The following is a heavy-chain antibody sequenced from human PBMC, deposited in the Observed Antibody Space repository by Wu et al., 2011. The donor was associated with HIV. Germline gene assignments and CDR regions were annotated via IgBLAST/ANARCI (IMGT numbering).Heavy chain of an antibody. J-gene: IGHJ6*03. CDR1: GGTFSSYA. V-gene: IGHV1-69*15. CDR2: IIPIFGTA. Sequence: QVQLVQSGTEVKKPGSSVKVSCKASGGTFSSYAISWVRQAPGQGLEWMGRIIPIFGTANYAQKFQGRVTITADESTSTAYMELSSLRSEDTAVYYCARDVYSGSYYNYYYYYMDVWGKRDHGHRLL. CDR3: ARDVYSGSYYNYYYYYMDV. D-gene: IGHD1-26*01.